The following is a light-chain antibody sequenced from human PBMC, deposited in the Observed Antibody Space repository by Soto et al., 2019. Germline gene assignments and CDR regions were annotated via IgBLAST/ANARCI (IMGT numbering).Light chain of an antibody. CDR1: QGISND. CDR3: QHYNSYSEA. CDR2: AAS. V-gene: IGKV1-17*01. J-gene: IGKJ1*01. Sequence: DIRMTQSPSSLSASIGDRVTITCRASQGISNDLGWYQQKPGLAPKRLISAASTLQSGVPSRFSGSGSGTEFTLTISSLQPDDFATYYCQHYNSYSEAFGQGTKVDIK.